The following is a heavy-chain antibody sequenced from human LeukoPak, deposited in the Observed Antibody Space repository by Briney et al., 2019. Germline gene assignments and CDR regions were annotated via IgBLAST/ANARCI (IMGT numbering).Heavy chain of an antibody. J-gene: IGHJ4*02. Sequence: GGSLRLSCAASGFTFSCYAMSWVRQAPGKGLEWVSAISGSGGSTYYADSVKGRFTISRDNSKNTLYLQMNSLRAEDTAVYYCAKDRARGYCSSTSCYPFAYWGQGTLVTVSS. CDR2: ISGSGGST. CDR3: AKDRARGYCSSTSCYPFAY. CDR1: GFTFSCYA. D-gene: IGHD2-2*01. V-gene: IGHV3-23*01.